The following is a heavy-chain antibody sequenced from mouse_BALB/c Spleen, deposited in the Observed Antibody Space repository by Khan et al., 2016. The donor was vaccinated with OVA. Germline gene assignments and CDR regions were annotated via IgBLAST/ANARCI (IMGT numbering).Heavy chain of an antibody. CDR2: ISSGGSYT. V-gene: IGHV5-6*01. CDR1: GFTFSSYG. J-gene: IGHJ4*01. D-gene: IGHD2-3*01. Sequence: EVQLVESGGDLVKPGGSLKLSCAASGFTFSSYGMSWVRQTPDKRLEWVAAISSGGSYTYYPDSLKGRFTIYRDNAKNTLYLQMSSRKSEDTAMYYFARQPGYYESSAMDYWGQGTSVTVSS. CDR3: ARQPGYYESSAMDY.